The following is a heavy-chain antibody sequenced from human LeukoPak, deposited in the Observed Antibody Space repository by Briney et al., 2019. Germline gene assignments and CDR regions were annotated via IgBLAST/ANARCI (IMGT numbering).Heavy chain of an antibody. CDR3: ARQYSGDSRSPFFDY. Sequence: SETLSLTCTVSGGSISSSSYCWGWIRQPPGRGLEWIGSVCYSGSTYYNPSLKSRVTISVDTSKNQFSLKLSSVTAADTAVYYCARQYSGDSRSPFFDYWGQGTLVTVSS. D-gene: IGHD5-18*01. CDR1: GGSISSSSYC. CDR2: VCYSGST. V-gene: IGHV4-39*01. J-gene: IGHJ4*02.